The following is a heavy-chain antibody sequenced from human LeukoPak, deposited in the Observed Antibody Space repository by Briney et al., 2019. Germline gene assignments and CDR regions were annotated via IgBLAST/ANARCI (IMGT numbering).Heavy chain of an antibody. V-gene: IGHV1-18*01. J-gene: IGHJ6*03. CDR2: ISAYNGNT. Sequence: GASVKVSCKASGYTFTSYSISWVRQAPGQGLEWMGWISAYNGNTNYAQKLQGRVTMTTDTSTSTAYMELRSLRSDDTAVYYCARVADEMSYYYMDVWGKGTTVTVSS. CDR1: GYTFTSYS. CDR3: ARVADEMSYYYMDV. D-gene: IGHD5-24*01.